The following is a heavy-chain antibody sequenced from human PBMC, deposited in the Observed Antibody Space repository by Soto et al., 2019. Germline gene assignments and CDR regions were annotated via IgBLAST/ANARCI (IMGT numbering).Heavy chain of an antibody. Sequence: QVQLVQSGAEVKKPGSSVKVSCKASGGTLNSYGITWVRQVPGQGLEWLAGIVPMYGTIKYGRKLPDRMRIPVEKGTDTAYLDLTSLRAEDTAVYYCARSRSVPRDMYYGSWSSLDYWGQGTLVTVSS. CDR1: GGTLNSYG. CDR3: ARSRSVPRDMYYGSWSSLDY. J-gene: IGHJ4*02. CDR2: IVPMYGTI. D-gene: IGHD3-10*01. V-gene: IGHV1-69*06.